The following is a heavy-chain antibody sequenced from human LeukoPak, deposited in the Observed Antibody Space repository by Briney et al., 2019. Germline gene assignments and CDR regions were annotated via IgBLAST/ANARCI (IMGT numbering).Heavy chain of an antibody. V-gene: IGHV3-15*01. CDR3: TMFGITMVRGVIIN. CDR1: GFTFSNAW. D-gene: IGHD3-10*01. Sequence: PGGSLRLSCAASGFTFSNAWMSWVRQAPGKGLEWVGRIKSKTDGGTTDYAAPVKGRFTISRDDSKNTLYLQMNSLKTEDTAVYYCTMFGITMVRGVIINWGQGTLVTVSS. J-gene: IGHJ4*02. CDR2: IKSKTDGGTT.